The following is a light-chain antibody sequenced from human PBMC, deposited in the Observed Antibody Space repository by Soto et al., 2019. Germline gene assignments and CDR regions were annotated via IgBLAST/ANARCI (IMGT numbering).Light chain of an antibody. CDR2: GVS. Sequence: EIVLTQSPGTLSLSPGEIANLSCRASQSLTSSYLAWYQQKPGQAPRIIIYGVSSRATGIPDRFSGSGAGTDFTLTISRLEPEDVAVYYCQQYGDSPLTLGGGTKVDIK. CDR1: QSLTSSY. V-gene: IGKV3-20*01. J-gene: IGKJ4*01. CDR3: QQYGDSPLT.